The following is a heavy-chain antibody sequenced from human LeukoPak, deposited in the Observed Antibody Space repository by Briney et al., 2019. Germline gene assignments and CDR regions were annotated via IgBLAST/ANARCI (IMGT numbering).Heavy chain of an antibody. Sequence: PSETLSLTCTVSGGSISTYYWSWIRQPPGKGLEWIGYIYYSGSTNYNPSLKSRVTISVDTSKNQFSLKLSSVTAADTAVYYCARVYRNYVNYFDYWGQGTLVTVSS. CDR1: GGSISTYY. J-gene: IGHJ4*02. V-gene: IGHV4-59*01. CDR3: ARVYRNYVNYFDY. CDR2: IYYSGST. D-gene: IGHD1-14*01.